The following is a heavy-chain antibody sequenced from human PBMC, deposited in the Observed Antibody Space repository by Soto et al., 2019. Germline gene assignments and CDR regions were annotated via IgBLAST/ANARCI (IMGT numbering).Heavy chain of an antibody. J-gene: IGHJ6*03. D-gene: IGHD2-15*01. V-gene: IGHV3-66*01. CDR2: IQSGGST. CDR1: GFTVSSHY. Sequence: EVQLVASGGDLVQPGGSLRLSCAASGFTVSSHYMNWVRQAPGKGLEWVSLIQSGGSTLYADSVKGRFTISRDNSNNTLFLQMNSLRVEDTAMYYCSRDDVYCSGGSCYGVAMDVWGRGTTVTVSS. CDR3: SRDDVYCSGGSCYGVAMDV.